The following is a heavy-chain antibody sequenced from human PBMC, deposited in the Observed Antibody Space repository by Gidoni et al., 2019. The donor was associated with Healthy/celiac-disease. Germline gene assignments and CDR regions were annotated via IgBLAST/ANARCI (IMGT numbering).Heavy chain of an antibody. V-gene: IGHV3-21*06. CDR1: GFTFSSVS. CDR2: ISSSRSYL. Sequence: EVQLVESGGGLVKPGGSLRLSCAASGFTFSSVSLNWVRQAPGKGLEWFSSISSSRSYLYYADSVKCRFTISRDNAKNSLYLQMNSLRAEDTAVYYCARDSGYCSGGSCYSANYTWGQGTLVTVSS. CDR3: ARDSGYCSGGSCYSANYT. D-gene: IGHD2-15*01. J-gene: IGHJ4*02.